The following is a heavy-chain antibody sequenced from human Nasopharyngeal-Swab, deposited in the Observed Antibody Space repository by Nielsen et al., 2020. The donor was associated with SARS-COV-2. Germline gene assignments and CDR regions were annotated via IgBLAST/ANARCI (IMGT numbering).Heavy chain of an antibody. CDR2: INHSGST. V-gene: IGHV4-34*01. J-gene: IGHJ5*02. D-gene: IGHD3-9*01. CDR3: AGGGPLLRYFPRNWFDP. Sequence: WIRQPPGKGLEWIGEINHSGSTNYNPSLKSRVTISVDTSKNQFSLKLSFVTAADTAVYYCAGGGPLLRYFPRNWFDPWGQGTLVTVSS.